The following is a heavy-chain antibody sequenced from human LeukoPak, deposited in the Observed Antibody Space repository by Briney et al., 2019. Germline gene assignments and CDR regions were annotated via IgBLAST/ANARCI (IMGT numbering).Heavy chain of an antibody. V-gene: IGHV3-30*02. Sequence: AGGSLRLSCAASGFTFSSYGMHWVRQSPGKGLEWVAFIRSDGSNKYYADSVKGRFTISRDNSKNTLYLQMNSLRAEDTAVYYCAKDKSLRWFPSFDYWGQGTLVTVSS. CDR2: IRSDGSNK. D-gene: IGHD4-23*01. CDR3: AKDKSLRWFPSFDY. CDR1: GFTFSSYG. J-gene: IGHJ4*02.